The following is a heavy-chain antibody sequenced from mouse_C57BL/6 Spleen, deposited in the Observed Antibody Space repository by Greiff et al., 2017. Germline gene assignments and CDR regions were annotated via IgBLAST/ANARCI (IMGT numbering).Heavy chain of an antibody. D-gene: IGHD2-4*01. CDR2: ISSGGSYT. Sequence: EVQGVESGGDLVKPGGSLKLSCAASGFTFSSYGMSWVRQTPDKRLEWVATISSGGSYTYYPDSVKWRFNISRDNAKNTLYLQMSSLKSEDTAMYYCARRYDDGGFAYWGQGTLVTVSA. J-gene: IGHJ3*01. V-gene: IGHV5-6*01. CDR3: ARRYDDGGFAY. CDR1: GFTFSSYG.